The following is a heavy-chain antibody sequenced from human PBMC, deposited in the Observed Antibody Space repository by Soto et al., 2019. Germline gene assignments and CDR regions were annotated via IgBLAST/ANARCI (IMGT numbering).Heavy chain of an antibody. Sequence: QVQLQQWGAGLLKPSETLSLTCVVYGGSFSGYYWSWIRQSPGKGLEWIGGINHRGSTNYNPSLESRVTLSVDTSKKQFSLKLPSVTAADTAMYDCARDGFCTSTTCRVGNWFDPWGQGTLVTVSS. D-gene: IGHD2-2*01. CDR1: GGSFSGYY. CDR3: ARDGFCTSTTCRVGNWFDP. J-gene: IGHJ5*02. CDR2: INHRGST. V-gene: IGHV4-34*01.